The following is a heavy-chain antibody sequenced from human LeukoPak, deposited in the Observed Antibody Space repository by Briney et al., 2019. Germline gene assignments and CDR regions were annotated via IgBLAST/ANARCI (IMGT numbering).Heavy chain of an antibody. Sequence: PGGSLRLSCAVSEFSFNSYAMTWVRQPPGKGLEWVSAISGRGTTTYYADSVKGRFTISRDKSKNTLYLQMNSLRAEDTAVYYCAKPGSGSYNYYFDYWGQGTLVTVSS. J-gene: IGHJ4*02. CDR3: AKPGSGSYNYYFDY. V-gene: IGHV3-23*01. CDR1: EFSFNSYA. CDR2: ISGRGTTT. D-gene: IGHD3-10*01.